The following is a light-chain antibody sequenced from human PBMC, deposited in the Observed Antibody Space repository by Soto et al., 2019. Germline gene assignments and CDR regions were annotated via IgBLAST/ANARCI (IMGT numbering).Light chain of an antibody. CDR1: SSNIGSHT. Sequence: QPVLTQPPSASGTPGQRVTISCSGSSSNIGSHTVNWYQQLPGTAPKLLIYNNNQRPSGVPDRFSASNSGTSASLAISGLQSEDEADYYCAAWDDSLREVFGTGTKLTVL. V-gene: IGLV1-44*01. CDR2: NNN. CDR3: AAWDDSLREV. J-gene: IGLJ1*01.